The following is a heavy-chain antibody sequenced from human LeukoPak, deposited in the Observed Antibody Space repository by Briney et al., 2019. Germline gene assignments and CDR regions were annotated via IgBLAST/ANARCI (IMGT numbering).Heavy chain of an antibody. CDR2: IYLGDSDT. V-gene: IGHV5-51*01. J-gene: IGHJ4*02. CDR1: GYSFTSYW. CDR3: ARRGEVGYYYDSSGYYYSDY. D-gene: IGHD3-22*01. Sequence: GESLKISCKGSGYSFTSYWIGWVRQMPGKGLEWMGIIYLGDSDTRYSPSFQGQVTISADKSISTAYLQWSSLKASDTAMYYCARRGEVGYYYDSSGYYYSDYWGQGTLVTVSS.